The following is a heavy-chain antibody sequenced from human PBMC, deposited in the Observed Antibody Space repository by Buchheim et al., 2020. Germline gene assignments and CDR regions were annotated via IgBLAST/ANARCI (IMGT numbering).Heavy chain of an antibody. CDR2: ISYEGSNK. V-gene: IGHV3-30*18. Sequence: QVQLVESGGGVVQPGRSLRLSCAASGFTFSSYGMHWVRQAPGKGLEWVAVISYEGSNKYYADSVKGRFTISRDNSKNTLYLQMNSLRAEDTAVYYCAKDLYDFWSGSKKYGMDVWGQGTT. CDR3: AKDLYDFWSGSKKYGMDV. CDR1: GFTFSSYG. J-gene: IGHJ6*02. D-gene: IGHD3-3*01.